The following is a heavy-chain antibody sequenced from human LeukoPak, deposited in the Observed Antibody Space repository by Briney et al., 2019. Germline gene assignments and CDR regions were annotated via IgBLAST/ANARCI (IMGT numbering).Heavy chain of an antibody. Sequence: GGSLRLSCAASGFTFSSYAMSWVRQAPGKGLEWVSAISGSGGSTYYADSVKGRFTISRDNAKNSLYLQMNSLRAEDTALYYCVTDTYYGSGSHHPRRFDYWGQGTLVTVSS. CDR2: ISGSGGST. J-gene: IGHJ4*02. V-gene: IGHV3-23*01. CDR3: VTDTYYGSGSHHPRRFDY. CDR1: GFTFSSYA. D-gene: IGHD3-10*01.